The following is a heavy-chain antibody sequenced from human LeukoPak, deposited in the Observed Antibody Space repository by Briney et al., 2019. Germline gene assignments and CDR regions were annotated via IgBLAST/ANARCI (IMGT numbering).Heavy chain of an antibody. D-gene: IGHD2-15*01. J-gene: IGHJ3*02. CDR2: FYSGGST. Sequence: GSLRLSCAASGFTVSSNYMSRVRQAPGKGLEWVSVFYSGGSTYYADSVTGRFTISRDNSKNTLYLQMNSLRAEDTAVYYCATCGGSCYGSGAFDIWGQGTLVTVSS. V-gene: IGHV3-66*01. CDR3: ATCGGSCYGSGAFDI. CDR1: GFTVSSNY.